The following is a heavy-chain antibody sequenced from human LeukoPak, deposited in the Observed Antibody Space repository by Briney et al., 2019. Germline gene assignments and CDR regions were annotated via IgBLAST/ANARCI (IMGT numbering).Heavy chain of an antibody. D-gene: IGHD2-2*01. J-gene: IGHJ6*02. Sequence: XTANYAQKFQGRVTITADESTSTAYMELSSLRSEDTAVYYCARDKPDCSSTSCYRINGMDVWGQGTTVTVSS. CDR3: ARDKPDCSSTSCYRINGMDV. CDR2: XTA. V-gene: IGHV1-69*01.